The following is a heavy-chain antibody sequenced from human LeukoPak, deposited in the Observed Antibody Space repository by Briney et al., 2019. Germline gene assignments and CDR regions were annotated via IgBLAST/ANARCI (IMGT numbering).Heavy chain of an antibody. CDR2: LLYSGST. CDR3: ATNAGPSGAGDVLDI. CDR1: GGSINWHY. Sequence: SQTLSLTCTVSGGSINWHYWHWIRQSPGKGLEWIGHLLYSGSTSYNPSLESRVTISLDTSKKNFSLKLTSVTAADTAVYYCATNAGPSGAGDVLDIWGHGTMVTVSS. V-gene: IGHV4-59*11. D-gene: IGHD1-26*01. J-gene: IGHJ3*02.